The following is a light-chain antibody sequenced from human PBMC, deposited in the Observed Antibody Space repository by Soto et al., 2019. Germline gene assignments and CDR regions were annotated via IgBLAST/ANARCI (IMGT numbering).Light chain of an antibody. CDR2: DVS. V-gene: IGLV2-14*03. CDR1: SSDIGSYNS. CDR3: SSYASSSTYV. J-gene: IGLJ1*01. Sequence: QSVLTQPASVSGSPGQSVTISCTGTSSDIGSYNSVCWHQQHPGLAPKLMIYDVSSRASGIPDRFSASKSGNTASLTISGLQAEDEADYFCSSYASSSTYVFGTGTKLTVL.